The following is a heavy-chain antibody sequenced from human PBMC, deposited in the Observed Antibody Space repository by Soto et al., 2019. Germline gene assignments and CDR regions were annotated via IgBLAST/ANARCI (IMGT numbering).Heavy chain of an antibody. D-gene: IGHD3-3*02. CDR1: GFTFSNAW. V-gene: IGHV3-15*01. Sequence: GGSLRLSCAASGFTFSNAWMSWVRQAPGKGLEWVGRIKSKTDGGTTDYAAPVKGRFTISRDDSKNTLYLQMNSLKTEDTAVYHCTTDLTFFVPDLGPAFDIWGQGTMVTVSS. J-gene: IGHJ3*02. CDR2: IKSKTDGGTT. CDR3: TTDLTFFVPDLGPAFDI.